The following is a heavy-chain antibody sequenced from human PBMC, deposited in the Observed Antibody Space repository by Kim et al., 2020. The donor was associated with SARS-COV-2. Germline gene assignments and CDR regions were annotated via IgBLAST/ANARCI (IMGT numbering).Heavy chain of an antibody. CDR1: GYTFTTYY. CDR2: VNPKNGDT. Sequence: ASVKVSCRASGYTFTTYYIHWVRQAPGQGPEWMGWVNPKNGDTNYAQRFQGRVSVTRDTSIATSYLDLSRLISDDTAIYFCARERIISFGPRYFYSGMDAWGQGTTVTVSS. V-gene: IGHV1-2*02. CDR3: ARERIISFGPRYFYSGMDA. D-gene: IGHD2-21*01. J-gene: IGHJ6*02.